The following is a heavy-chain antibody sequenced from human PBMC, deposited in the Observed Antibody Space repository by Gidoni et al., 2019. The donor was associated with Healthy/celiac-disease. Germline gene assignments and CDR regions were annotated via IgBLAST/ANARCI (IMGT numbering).Heavy chain of an antibody. CDR3: ARLNVDTAMGDYYYYGMDV. CDR2: IYTSGST. CDR1: GGSISSYY. Sequence: QVQLQESGPGLVKPSETLSLTCTVSGGSISSYYWRWIRQPAGKGLEWIGRIYTSGSTNYNPSLKSRVTMSVDTSKNQFSLKLSSVTAADTAVYYCARLNVDTAMGDYYYYGMDVWGQGTTVTVSS. V-gene: IGHV4-4*07. D-gene: IGHD5-18*01. J-gene: IGHJ6*02.